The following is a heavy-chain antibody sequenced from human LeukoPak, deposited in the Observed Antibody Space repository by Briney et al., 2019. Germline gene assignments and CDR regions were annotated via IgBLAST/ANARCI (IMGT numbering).Heavy chain of an antibody. V-gene: IGHV5-51*01. CDR2: IYPGGSDT. CDR1: GYSFTSYW. D-gene: IGHD3-3*01. Sequence: GESLKIYCKGFGYSFTSYWIGWVRQMPGKGMEWMGIIYPGGSDTSYSPSFQGQVTISADKSISTAYLQWSSLKASDTAMYYCARLRDFWSGYSPADAFDIWGQGTMVTVSS. CDR3: ARLRDFWSGYSPADAFDI. J-gene: IGHJ3*02.